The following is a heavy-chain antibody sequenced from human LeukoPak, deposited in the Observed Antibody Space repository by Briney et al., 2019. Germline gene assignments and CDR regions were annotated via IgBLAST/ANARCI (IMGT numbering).Heavy chain of an antibody. CDR2: IIPVCGEP. V-gene: IGHV1-69*06. J-gene: IGHJ4*02. CDR1: GGTFNNFA. CDR3: ARGGYDILTGYPDFDY. D-gene: IGHD3-9*01. Sequence: GASVKVSCKASGGTFNNFAIDWVRQAPGQGLEWMGGIIPVCGEPKYAQKFQGRLTITANKSTTTGYMELTGLTSEDTAAYYCARGGYDILTGYPDFDYWGQGTLVTVSS.